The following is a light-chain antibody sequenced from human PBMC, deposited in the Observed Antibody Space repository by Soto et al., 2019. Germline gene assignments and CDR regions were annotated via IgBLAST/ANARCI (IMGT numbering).Light chain of an antibody. Sequence: EIVLTQSPGTLSLSPGERATLSCRASQSVSNNYLAWYQQKPGQAPRLLIHGASTRATGIPARFSGSGSGTEFNLTICSLQSEDCGVYCKKEYNTWPSVTCGGGTKVEIK. J-gene: IGKJ4*01. CDR1: QSVSNN. V-gene: IGKV3-15*01. CDR3: KEYNTWPSVT. CDR2: GAS.